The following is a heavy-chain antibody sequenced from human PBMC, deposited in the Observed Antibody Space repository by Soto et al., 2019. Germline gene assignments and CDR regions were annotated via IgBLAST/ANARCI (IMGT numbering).Heavy chain of an antibody. D-gene: IGHD3-22*01. CDR3: ARESGYYVSSGYYLGSIGTDY. Sequence: ETLSLTCTVSGGSVSSGSYYWSWIRQPPGKGLEWIGYIYYSGSTNYNPSLKSRVTISVDTSKNQFSLKLSSVTAADTAVYYCARESGYYVSSGYYLGSIGTDYWGQGPLVTVSS. CDR1: GGSVSSGSYY. V-gene: IGHV4-61*01. J-gene: IGHJ4*02. CDR2: IYYSGST.